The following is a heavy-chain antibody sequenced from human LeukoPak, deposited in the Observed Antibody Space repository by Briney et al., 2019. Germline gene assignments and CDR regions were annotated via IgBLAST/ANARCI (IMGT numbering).Heavy chain of an antibody. Sequence: GGSLRLSCAASGFTFASYAMHWVRLAPGKGLEWVAVQSSDGSDKFYAASVRGRFTISRDKSKHTLFLQMSSLRDEDTAVYYCARVLTTKQLLFDAFDVWGQGTMVTVSS. CDR3: ARVLTTKQLLFDAFDV. CDR2: QSSDGSDK. V-gene: IGHV3-30*15. J-gene: IGHJ3*01. D-gene: IGHD6-6*01. CDR1: GFTFASYA.